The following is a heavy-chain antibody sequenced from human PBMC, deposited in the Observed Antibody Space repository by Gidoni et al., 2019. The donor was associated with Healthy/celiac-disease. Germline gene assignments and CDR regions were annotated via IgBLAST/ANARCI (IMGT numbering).Heavy chain of an antibody. CDR3: ARATGEWLPDDY. Sequence: VRPVKCGAGVVRPGGSLRLSCAASGCAFEYSGMTWFRHAPGKGLEWVSGINWNGGSTGYADSVKGRFTISRENAKNSLYLQMNSLRAEDTALYYCARATGEWLPDDYWGQGTLVTVSS. CDR1: GCAFEYSG. CDR2: INWNGGST. D-gene: IGHD3-3*01. J-gene: IGHJ4*02. V-gene: IGHV3-20*04.